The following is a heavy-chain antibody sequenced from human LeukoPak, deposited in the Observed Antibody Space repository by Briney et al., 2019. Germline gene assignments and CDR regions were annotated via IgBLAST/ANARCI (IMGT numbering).Heavy chain of an antibody. J-gene: IGHJ6*02. CDR3: ASWTDDYSNYMDV. CDR2: ISYDGSNK. D-gene: IGHD4-11*01. CDR1: GLTLSNYW. Sequence: GSLRLSCTASGLTLSNYWMIWVRQAPGKGLEWVAVISYDGSNKYYADSVKGRFTISRDNSKNTLYLQMNSLRVEDTAVYYCASWTDDYSNYMDVWGQGTTVTVSS. V-gene: IGHV3-30-3*01.